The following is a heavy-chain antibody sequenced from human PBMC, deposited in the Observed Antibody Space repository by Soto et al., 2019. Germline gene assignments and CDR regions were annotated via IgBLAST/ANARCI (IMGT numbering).Heavy chain of an antibody. D-gene: IGHD1-1*01. CDR3: AGGSNDIDY. J-gene: IGHJ4*02. CDR2: ISAYNGNT. CDR1: GYTFTSYG. Sequence: QVQLVQSGAEVKKPGASVKVSCKASGYTFTSYGISWVRQAPGQGLEWMGWISAYNGNTNYAQKLQGRATMTTDTTTNTAYMELRTVRSDATAVYYCAGGSNDIDYWGQGTLVTVSS. V-gene: IGHV1-18*01.